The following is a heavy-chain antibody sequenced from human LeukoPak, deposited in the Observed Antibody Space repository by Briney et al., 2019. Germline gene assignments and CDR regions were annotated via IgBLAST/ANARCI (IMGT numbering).Heavy chain of an antibody. Sequence: PSETLSLTCTVSGGSISSYYWSWIRQPAGKGLEWIGRIYTGGSTNYNPSLKSRVTMSVDTSKNQFSLKLSSVTAADTAVYYCASQENGSGSYSNDYWGQGTLVTVSS. CDR1: GGSISSYY. J-gene: IGHJ4*02. CDR3: ASQENGSGSYSNDY. CDR2: IYTGGST. V-gene: IGHV4-4*07. D-gene: IGHD3-10*01.